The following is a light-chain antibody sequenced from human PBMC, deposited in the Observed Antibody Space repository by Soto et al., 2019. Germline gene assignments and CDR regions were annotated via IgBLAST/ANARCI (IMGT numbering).Light chain of an antibody. J-gene: IGLJ3*02. CDR1: SSDVGSYNL. CDR2: EDI. V-gene: IGLV2-23*01. CDR3: CSYAGRSTWV. Sequence: QSALTQPASVSGSPGQSITISCTGTSSDVGSYNLVSWYQQHPGKAPKLMIYEDIKRPSGVSNRFSGSKSGNTASLTISGLQAEDEAEYYCCSYAGRSTWVFGGGTKLTVL.